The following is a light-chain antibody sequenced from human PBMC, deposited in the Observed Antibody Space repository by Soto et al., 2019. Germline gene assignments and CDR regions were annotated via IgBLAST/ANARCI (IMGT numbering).Light chain of an antibody. Sequence: DIQMNQSPASVSASVGDRVAITCRASQSVSSAFAWYQQKPGKAPKLLIYAASTLQNGVPSRFSGSGSGTDFTFTISILQPEDIATYYSQQYDNLPHTFGGGTKVDI. J-gene: IGKJ4*01. CDR3: QQYDNLPHT. V-gene: IGKV1-33*01. CDR2: AAS. CDR1: QSVSSA.